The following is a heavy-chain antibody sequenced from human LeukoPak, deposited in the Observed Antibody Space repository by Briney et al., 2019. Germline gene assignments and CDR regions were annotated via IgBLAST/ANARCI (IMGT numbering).Heavy chain of an antibody. CDR2: IRGSGGGT. Sequence: GGSLRLSCAASGFTFSSYAMSWVRQAPGKGLEWVSAIRGSGGGTNYGDSVRGRFTISRDNSKNTLYLQMNSLRAEDTAVYYCARDYYGSRSSGFDPWGQGTLVTVSS. D-gene: IGHD3-10*01. J-gene: IGHJ5*02. CDR3: ARDYYGSRSSGFDP. CDR1: GFTFSSYA. V-gene: IGHV3-23*01.